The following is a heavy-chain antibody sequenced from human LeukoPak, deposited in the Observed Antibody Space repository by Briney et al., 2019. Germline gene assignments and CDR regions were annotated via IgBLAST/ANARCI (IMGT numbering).Heavy chain of an antibody. CDR1: GGSISSSPYY. D-gene: IGHD3-10*01. V-gene: IGHV4-61*01. J-gene: IGHJ4*02. CDR2: IYYSGST. CDR3: ARVGHYYDSGSYYNARGFFDY. Sequence: SETLSLTCTVSGGSISSSPYYWSWIRQPPGKGLEWIGYIYYSGSTNYNPSLKSRVTISIDTSNNQFSLKLNSVTAADTAVYYCARVGHYYDSGSYYNARGFFDYWGQGTLVTVSS.